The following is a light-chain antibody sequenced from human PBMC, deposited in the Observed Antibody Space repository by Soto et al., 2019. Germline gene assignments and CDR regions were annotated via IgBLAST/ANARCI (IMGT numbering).Light chain of an antibody. J-gene: IGLJ2*01. Sequence: QPVLTQSPSASASLGASVKLTCTLSSGHSSYAIAWHQQQPEKGPRYLMKLNSDGSHSKGDGIPDRFSGSSSGAERYLTISSLQSEDGADYYCQTWGTGIHLFGGGTKLTVL. CDR2: LNSDGSH. V-gene: IGLV4-69*01. CDR3: QTWGTGIHL. CDR1: SGHSSYA.